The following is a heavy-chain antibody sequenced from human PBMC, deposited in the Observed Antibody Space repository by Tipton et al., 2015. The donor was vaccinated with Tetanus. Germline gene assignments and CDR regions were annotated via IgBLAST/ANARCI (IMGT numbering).Heavy chain of an antibody. Sequence: GSLRLSCAASGFTFSNYWMHWVRQAPGKGLEWVANIRQDGSEKYYSDSVKGRFTISRDNAKSSLYLQMNSLRVEDTAVYYCARAAYSSTPDHWGQGTLVTVSS. J-gene: IGHJ4*02. D-gene: IGHD6-13*01. V-gene: IGHV3-7*04. CDR1: GFTFSNYW. CDR3: ARAAYSSTPDH. CDR2: IRQDGSEK.